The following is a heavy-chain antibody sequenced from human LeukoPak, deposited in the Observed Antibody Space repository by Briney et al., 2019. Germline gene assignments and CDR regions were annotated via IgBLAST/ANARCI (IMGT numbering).Heavy chain of an antibody. Sequence: GGSLRLSCAASGFTFSSYGMNWVRQAPGKGLEWVSSISSSSSYIYYEDSVKGRFTISRDNAKNSLYLQMNSLRAEDTAVYYCARGSGYCPHWGQGTLVTVSS. V-gene: IGHV3-21*01. D-gene: IGHD3-22*01. CDR3: ARGSGYCPH. J-gene: IGHJ4*02. CDR2: ISSSSSYI. CDR1: GFTFSSYG.